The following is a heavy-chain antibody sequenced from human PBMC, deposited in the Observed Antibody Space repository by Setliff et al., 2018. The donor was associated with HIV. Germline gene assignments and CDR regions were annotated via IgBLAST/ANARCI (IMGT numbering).Heavy chain of an antibody. Sequence: ASVKVSCKASGGTFSSCAFNWVRQAPGQGLQWMGGIIPVFGITNYAQKFQGRVTITADESTSTAYMELSGLRSEDTAVYYCATGGRNTRRYYYYMDVWGKGTMVTVSS. D-gene: IGHD3-3*01. CDR1: GGTFSSCA. CDR3: ATGGRNTRRYYYYMDV. J-gene: IGHJ6*03. V-gene: IGHV1-69*13. CDR2: IIPVFGIT.